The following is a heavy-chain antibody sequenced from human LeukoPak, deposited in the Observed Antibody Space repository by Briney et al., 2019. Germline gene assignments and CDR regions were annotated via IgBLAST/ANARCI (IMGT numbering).Heavy chain of an antibody. J-gene: IGHJ4*02. CDR1: GGSISSSSYY. CDR2: IYYSGST. V-gene: IGHV4-39*07. D-gene: IGHD5-24*01. Sequence: SETLSLTCTVSGGSISSSSYYWGWIRQPPGKGLEWIGSIYYSGSTYYNPSLKSRVTISVDTSKNQFSLKLSSVTAADTAVYYCARVRKRWLQFTAPSYFDYWGQGTLVTVSS. CDR3: ARVRKRWLQFTAPSYFDY.